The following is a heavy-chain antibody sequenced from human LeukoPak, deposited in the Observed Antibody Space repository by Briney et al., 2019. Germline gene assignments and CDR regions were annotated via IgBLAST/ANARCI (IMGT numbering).Heavy chain of an antibody. J-gene: IGHJ4*02. CDR1: GFTFSDYG. D-gene: IGHD4-23*01. CDR3: AKWYGGGLDQ. CDR2: ISGSGGST. Sequence: PGGSLRLSCAASGFTFSDYGMSWVRQAPGKGLEWVSGISGSGGSTYSVTGRFTISRDNSKNTLYLHMNSLRAEDTAVYYCAKWYGGGLDQWGQGTLVTVSP. V-gene: IGHV3-23*01.